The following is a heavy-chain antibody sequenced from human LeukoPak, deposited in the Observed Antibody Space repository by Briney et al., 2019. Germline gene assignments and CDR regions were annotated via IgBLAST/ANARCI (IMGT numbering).Heavy chain of an antibody. J-gene: IGHJ4*02. CDR1: GGTFSTFG. CDR2: IIPMSGTV. CDR3: ARETGYAYGRAPLDY. Sequence: ASVKVSCKASGGTFSTFGISWVRQAPGQGLEWMGGIIPMSGTVNNAQKFQGRVTITADKSTCTAHMELSSLRSDDTAVYYCARETGYAYGRAPLDYWGQGTLVTVSS. D-gene: IGHD5-18*01. V-gene: IGHV1-69*06.